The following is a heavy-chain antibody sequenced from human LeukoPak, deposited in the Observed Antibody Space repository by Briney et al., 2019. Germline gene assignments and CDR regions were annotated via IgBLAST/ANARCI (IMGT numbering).Heavy chain of an antibody. CDR1: GYTFTTYY. CDR2: ISPSGGGT. Sequence: ASVKVSYKASGYTFTTYYIHWVRQAPGQGLEGMGIISPSGGGTTYARKFQGRVTMTRDMSTSTVYMEVSSLKSEDTAVYYCARDQVGASLDYWGQGTLVTVSS. CDR3: ARDQVGASLDY. J-gene: IGHJ4*02. D-gene: IGHD1-26*01. V-gene: IGHV1-46*01.